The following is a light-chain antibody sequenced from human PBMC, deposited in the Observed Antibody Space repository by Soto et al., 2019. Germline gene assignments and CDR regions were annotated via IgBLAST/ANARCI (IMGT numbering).Light chain of an antibody. CDR2: KAS. Sequence: DIQMTQSPSTLSASVGDRVTITCRASQTISSWLAWYQQKPGKAPKLLIYKASTLKSGVPSRFSGSGSGTEFTLTISSLQPDDFATYYCQQYNSWTFGQGTKV. V-gene: IGKV1-5*03. CDR1: QTISSW. J-gene: IGKJ1*01. CDR3: QQYNSWT.